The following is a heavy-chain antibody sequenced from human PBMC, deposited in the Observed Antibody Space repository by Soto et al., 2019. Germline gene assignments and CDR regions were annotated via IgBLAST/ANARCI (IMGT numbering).Heavy chain of an antibody. CDR3: ARDHRGYSYGSRYYYGMDV. CDR1: GYTFTGYY. V-gene: IGHV1-2*04. Sequence: RASVKVSCKASGYTFTGYYMHWVRQAPGQGLEGMGWINPNSGGTNYAQKFQGWVTMTRDTSISTAYMELSRLRSDDTAVYYCARDHRGYSYGSRYYYGMDVWGQGTTVTVSS. D-gene: IGHD5-18*01. CDR2: INPNSGGT. J-gene: IGHJ6*02.